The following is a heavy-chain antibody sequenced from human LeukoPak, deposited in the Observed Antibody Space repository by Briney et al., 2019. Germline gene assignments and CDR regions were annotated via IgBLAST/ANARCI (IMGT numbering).Heavy chain of an antibody. Sequence: SETLSLTCAVYGGSFSGYYWSWIRQPPGKGLEWIGEINHSGSTNYNPSLKSRVTISVDTSKNQFSLRLTSVTAADTAVYYCASTITVTTDYWGQGSLVTVSS. CDR1: GGSFSGYY. CDR3: ASTITVTTDY. V-gene: IGHV4-34*01. D-gene: IGHD4-17*01. J-gene: IGHJ4*02. CDR2: INHSGST.